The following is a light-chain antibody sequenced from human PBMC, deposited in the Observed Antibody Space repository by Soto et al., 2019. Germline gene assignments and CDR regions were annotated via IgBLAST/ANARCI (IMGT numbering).Light chain of an antibody. J-gene: IGKJ1*01. CDR1: QNINKW. CDR2: EAS. CDR3: QQYKSYST. Sequence: DIQMTQSPSTLSASVGDRVTITCRASQNINKWLAWYQQKPGKAPKLLIYEASTLKGGVPSRFGGRGAGAEFTLTISSLQLDVFASYWCQQYKSYSTFGQGTKMDI. V-gene: IGKV1-5*01.